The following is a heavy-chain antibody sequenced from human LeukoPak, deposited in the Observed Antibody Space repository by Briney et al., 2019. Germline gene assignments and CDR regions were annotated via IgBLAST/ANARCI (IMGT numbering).Heavy chain of an antibody. J-gene: IGHJ4*02. Sequence: GGSLRLPCAGAGLIFSNYCMQCARHAPGKARGWVLYIGSSASTIYSAASVRGRFTISRDNAKYSLSLQMNSLRAEDTAVYSCARGGLGSWTFDSWGQGTLVTVSS. CDR3: ARGGLGSWTFDS. CDR2: IGSSASTI. D-gene: IGHD1-26*01. V-gene: IGHV3-48*04. CDR1: GLIFSNYC.